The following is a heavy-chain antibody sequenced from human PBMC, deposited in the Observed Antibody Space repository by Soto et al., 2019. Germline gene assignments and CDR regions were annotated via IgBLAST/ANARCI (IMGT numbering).Heavy chain of an antibody. J-gene: IGHJ4*02. Sequence: SVKVSCKASGDTFSSYAINWVRQAPGQGLEWMGGIIPMFGTANYAQKFKGRVTITAGESTSTVYMELSSLRSEDTAVYYCAKVGPAHYYDSSGYYSPLDYWGQGTLVTVSS. V-gene: IGHV1-69*13. CDR1: GDTFSSYA. D-gene: IGHD3-22*01. CDR3: AKVGPAHYYDSSGYYSPLDY. CDR2: IIPMFGTA.